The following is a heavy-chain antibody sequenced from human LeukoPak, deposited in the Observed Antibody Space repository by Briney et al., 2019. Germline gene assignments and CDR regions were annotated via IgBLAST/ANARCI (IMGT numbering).Heavy chain of an antibody. CDR1: GFTFSSYS. V-gene: IGHV3-21*01. CDR2: ISSSSSYI. D-gene: IGHD2-2*01. Sequence: GGSLRLSCAASGFTFSSYSMNWVRQAPGKGLEWVSSISSSSSYIYYADSVKGRFTISRDNAKNSLYLQMNSLRAEDTAVCYCARAIRYCSSTSCYGFDYWGQGTLVTVSS. J-gene: IGHJ4*02. CDR3: ARAIRYCSSTSCYGFDY.